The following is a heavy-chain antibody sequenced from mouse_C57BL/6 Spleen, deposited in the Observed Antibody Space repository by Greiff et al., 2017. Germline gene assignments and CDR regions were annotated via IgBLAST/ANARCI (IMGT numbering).Heavy chain of an antibody. CDR1: AYTFTSYT. Sequence: VQLQQSGAELARPGASVKMSCKASAYTFTSYTMHWVKQRPGQGLEWIGYINPSSGYTKYNQKFKDKATLTADKSSSTSYMQMSRLASEDSAVYCCARGGYYGSRGDYFAYWGQGTTRTVSS. V-gene: IGHV1-4*01. CDR3: ARGGYYGSRGDYFAY. J-gene: IGHJ2*01. CDR2: INPSSGYT. D-gene: IGHD1-1*01.